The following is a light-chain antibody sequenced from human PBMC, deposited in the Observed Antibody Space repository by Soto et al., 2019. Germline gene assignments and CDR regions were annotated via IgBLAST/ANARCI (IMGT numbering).Light chain of an antibody. Sequence: QSVLTQPASVSGSPGQSITISCTGTSGDIGSYNLVSWYQQHPGKAPKLIIYEVTNRPSGVSNRFSGSKSGNTASLTISGLQPDDEAEYYCSSYTNINTRACVFGTGTKLTVL. CDR3: SSYTNINTRACV. J-gene: IGLJ1*01. CDR2: EVT. V-gene: IGLV2-14*01. CDR1: SGDIGSYNL.